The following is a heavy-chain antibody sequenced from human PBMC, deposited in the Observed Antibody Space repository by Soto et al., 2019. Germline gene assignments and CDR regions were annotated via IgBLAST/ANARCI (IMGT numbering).Heavy chain of an antibody. CDR1: GFTFNSYA. V-gene: IGHV3-30-3*01. CDR2: ISYDGSNK. D-gene: IGHD3-3*01. Sequence: PGGSLRLSCAAAGFTFNSYAMHWVRQAPGKGLEWVAVISYDGSNKYYADSVKGRFTISRDNSKNTLYLQMNSLRAEDTAVYYCARDHYDFWSGYYYYWGQGTLVTVSS. CDR3: ARDHYDFWSGYYYY. J-gene: IGHJ4*02.